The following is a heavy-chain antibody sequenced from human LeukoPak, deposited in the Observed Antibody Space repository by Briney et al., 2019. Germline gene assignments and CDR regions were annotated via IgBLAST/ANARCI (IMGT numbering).Heavy chain of an antibody. CDR2: IYPGDSDA. Sequence: RGASLQICCQASGSIFTGYWIGAGRQLPGKGVEGMGIIYPGDSDARYSPSFRGQVTLSADKSISTAYLQWSSLKASDTAMYYCARLLGWDFDSTGYSFDFWGQGTLVTVSS. J-gene: IGHJ4*02. CDR3: ARLLGWDFDSTGYSFDF. D-gene: IGHD3-22*01. CDR1: GSIFTGYW. V-gene: IGHV5-51*01.